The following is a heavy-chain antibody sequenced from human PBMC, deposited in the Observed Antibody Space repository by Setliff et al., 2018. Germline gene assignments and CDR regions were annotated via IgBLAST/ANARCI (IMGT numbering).Heavy chain of an antibody. J-gene: IGHJ4*02. CDR2: FDPEDGET. Sequence: ASVQVSCKVSGYTLTELSMHWVRQAPGKGLEWMGGFDPEDGETIYAQKFQGRVTMTEDTSTDTAYMELSSLRSEDTAVYYCATDRTAYGGNFDWGQGTLVTVSS. V-gene: IGHV1-24*01. CDR3: ATDRTAYGGNFD. D-gene: IGHD2-21*02. CDR1: GYTLTELS.